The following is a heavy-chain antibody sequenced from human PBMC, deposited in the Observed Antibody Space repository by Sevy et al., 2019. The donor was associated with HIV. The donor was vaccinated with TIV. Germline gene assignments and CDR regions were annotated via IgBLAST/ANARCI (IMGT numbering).Heavy chain of an antibody. J-gene: IGHJ6*02. CDR1: GFTFSRYW. Sequence: GGSLRLSCAASGFTFSRYWMSWVRQAPGKGLEWVANIKQDGSEKYYVDSVKGRFTISRDNAKNSLYLQMNSLRAEDTAVYYCAKRHYFAYYYGMDVWGQGTSVTVSS. D-gene: IGHD3-10*01. V-gene: IGHV3-7*01. CDR2: IKQDGSEK. CDR3: AKRHYFAYYYGMDV.